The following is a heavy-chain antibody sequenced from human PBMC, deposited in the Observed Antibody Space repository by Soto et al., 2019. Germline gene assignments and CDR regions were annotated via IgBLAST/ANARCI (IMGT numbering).Heavy chain of an antibody. CDR1: GYRFTSYG. CDR2: ISVYNGNT. J-gene: IGHJ6*01. V-gene: IGHV1-18*01. D-gene: IGHD3-3*02. Sequence: ASVKVSCKASGYRFTSYGISWVRQAPGQGLEWMGWISVYNGNTNYAQKFQGRVTITADESTGTAYMELSSLRSEDTAVYYCARDKDRQQLGGNYYYIMDVWGQGTTVTVSS. CDR3: ARDKDRQQLGGNYYYIMDV.